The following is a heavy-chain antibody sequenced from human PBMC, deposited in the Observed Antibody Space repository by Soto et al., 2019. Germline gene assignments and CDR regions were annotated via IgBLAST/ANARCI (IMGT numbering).Heavy chain of an antibody. J-gene: IGHJ6*02. Sequence: SVKVSCKASGYILTSYHIHLVRQAPGRGLEWMGWINPNSGDTEYAQNFQGRVTMTRDTSFNLVYMEMSGLMSDDTAVYYCERDARGTRGFDEMDIWGQGTTVTVSS. D-gene: IGHD3-9*01. CDR1: GYILTSYH. CDR3: ERDARGTRGFDEMDI. V-gene: IGHV1-2*02. CDR2: INPNSGDT.